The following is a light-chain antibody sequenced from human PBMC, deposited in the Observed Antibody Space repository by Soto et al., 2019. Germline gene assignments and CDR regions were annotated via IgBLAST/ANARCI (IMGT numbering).Light chain of an antibody. CDR2: GAS. J-gene: IGKJ5*01. CDR3: QQYNNWPPIT. CDR1: QSVTNN. Sequence: DIVLTQSPGTLALSPGERAALSCGASQSVTNNFLAWYQQKPGQAPRLLISGASSRATGIPARFSGTGSGTEFTLTISSLQSEDFAVYYCQQYNNWPPITFGQGTRLEIK. V-gene: IGKV3-15*01.